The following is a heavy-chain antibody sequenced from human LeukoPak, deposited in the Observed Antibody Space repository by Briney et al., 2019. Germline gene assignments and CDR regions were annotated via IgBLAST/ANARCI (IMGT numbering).Heavy chain of an antibody. CDR2: LYSDGDT. V-gene: IGHV3-66*01. CDR1: GLTVTNNY. D-gene: IGHD4-17*01. J-gene: IGHJ4*02. Sequence: GGSLRLSCAASGLTVTNNYWHWVRQPPGKGPEWISILYSDGDTKYADSVKGRFTFSRDGSRNTLYLQMNGLRAEDTAVYYCTYGDYPLTYWGQGTLVSVSS. CDR3: TYGDYPLTY.